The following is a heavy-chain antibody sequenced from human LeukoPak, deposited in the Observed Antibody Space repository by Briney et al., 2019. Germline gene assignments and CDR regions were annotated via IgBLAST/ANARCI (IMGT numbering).Heavy chain of an antibody. D-gene: IGHD3-10*01. CDR2: ISYDGSNK. CDR1: GFTFSSYG. Sequence: GGSLRLSCAASGFTFSSYGMHWVRQAPGKGLEWVAVISYDGSNKYYADSVKGRFTIFRDNSKNTLYLQMNSLRAEDTAVYYCAKSGSPYYYGMDVWGKGTTVTVSS. J-gene: IGHJ6*04. V-gene: IGHV3-30*18. CDR3: AKSGSPYYYGMDV.